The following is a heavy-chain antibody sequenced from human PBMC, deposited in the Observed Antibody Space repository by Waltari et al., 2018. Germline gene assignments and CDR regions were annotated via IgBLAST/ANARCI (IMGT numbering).Heavy chain of an antibody. CDR3: ARYDSSGYRPNYYYYMDV. CDR1: GGSISSYS. CDR2: IYYSGST. V-gene: IGHV4-59*01. J-gene: IGHJ6*03. D-gene: IGHD3-22*01. Sequence: QVQLQESGPGLVKPSETLSLTCTVSGGSISSYSWSWIRQPPGKGLEWIGYIYYSGSTNYNPSLKSRVTISVDTSKNQFSLKLSSVTAADTAVYYCARYDSSGYRPNYYYYMDVWGKGTTVTVSS.